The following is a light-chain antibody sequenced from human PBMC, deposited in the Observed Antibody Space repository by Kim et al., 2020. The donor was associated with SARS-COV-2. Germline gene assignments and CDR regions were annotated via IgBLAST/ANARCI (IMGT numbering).Light chain of an antibody. Sequence: SGSPGQTASITCSGDKLGDKYACWYQQKPGQPPVLVIYQDSKRPAGIPERFSGSNSGNTATLTISGTQAMDEADYYCQAWDSSTVVFGGGTQLT. J-gene: IGLJ2*01. V-gene: IGLV3-1*01. CDR1: KLGDKY. CDR3: QAWDSSTVV. CDR2: QDS.